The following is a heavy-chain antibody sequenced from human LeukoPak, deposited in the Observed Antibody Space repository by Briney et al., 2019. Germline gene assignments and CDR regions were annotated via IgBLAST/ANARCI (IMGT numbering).Heavy chain of an antibody. CDR2: LNWNGSAT. CDR1: GFTFNDYG. CDR3: ARVAVGGNWFDT. Sequence: GGSPRLSCATSGFTFNDYGMSWVRQAPGKGLEWVSGLNWNGSATTYADSVKGRFTISRDNTENSLYLQINSLRAEDTAFYYCARVAVGGNWFDTWGQGTLVTVSS. D-gene: IGHD6-19*01. J-gene: IGHJ5*02. V-gene: IGHV3-20*04.